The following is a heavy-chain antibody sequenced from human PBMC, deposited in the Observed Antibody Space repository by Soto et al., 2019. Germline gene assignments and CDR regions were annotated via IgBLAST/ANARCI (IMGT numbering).Heavy chain of an antibody. Sequence: PGGSLRLSCAASGFTFSSYDMHWVRQATGKGLEWVSAIGTAGDTYYPGSVKGRSTISRENAKNSLYLQMNSLRAGDTAVYYCARISYHNWNYGMDVWGQGTTVTVSS. CDR3: ARISYHNWNYGMDV. CDR1: GFTFSSYD. D-gene: IGHD1-20*01. V-gene: IGHV3-13*01. J-gene: IGHJ6*02. CDR2: IGTAGDT.